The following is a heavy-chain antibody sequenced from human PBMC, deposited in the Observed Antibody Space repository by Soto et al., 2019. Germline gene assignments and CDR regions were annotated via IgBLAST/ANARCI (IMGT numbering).Heavy chain of an antibody. CDR2: ISSSGSTI. CDR1: GFTFSTYN. CDR3: ARVSQCSGGSCYHSDY. V-gene: IGHV3-48*01. D-gene: IGHD2-15*01. Sequence: GGSLRLSCAASGFTFSTYNMNWVRQAPGKGLEWVSYISSSGSTIYYADSVKGRFTISRDNAKNSLYLQMDSLRAEDTAVYYCARVSQCSGGSCYHSDYWGQGTLVTVSS. J-gene: IGHJ4*02.